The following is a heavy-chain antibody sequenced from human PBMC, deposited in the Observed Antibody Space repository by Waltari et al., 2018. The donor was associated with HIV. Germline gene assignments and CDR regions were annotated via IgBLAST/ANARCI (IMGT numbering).Heavy chain of an antibody. V-gene: IGHV3-7*04. CDR3: ARGGFYGSGSKVN. J-gene: IGHJ4*02. CDR2: IKQDGSEK. Sequence: EVQLVESGGGLVQPGGALRLSCAASGFTVSSYWMSWVRQAPGKGLEWVDNIKQDGSEKYYVDSVNGRFTISRDNAENSLYLQMNSLRAEDTAVYYCARGGFYGSGSKVNWGQGTLVTVSS. CDR1: GFTVSSYW. D-gene: IGHD3-10*01.